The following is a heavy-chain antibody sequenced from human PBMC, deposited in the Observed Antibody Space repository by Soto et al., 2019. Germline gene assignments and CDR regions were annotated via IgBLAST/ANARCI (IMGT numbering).Heavy chain of an antibody. CDR2: IWYDGSNK. J-gene: IGHJ4*02. CDR1: GFTFSSYG. Sequence: GGSLRLSCAASGFTFSSYGMHWVRQAPGKGLEWVAVIWYDGSNKYYADSVKGRFTISKDNSKNTLYLQMNSLRAEDTDVYYCARDSSDCISTCCYRAEGFDYWGQGILVTVS. D-gene: IGHD2-2*02. V-gene: IGHV3-33*08. CDR3: ARDSSDCISTCCYRAEGFDY.